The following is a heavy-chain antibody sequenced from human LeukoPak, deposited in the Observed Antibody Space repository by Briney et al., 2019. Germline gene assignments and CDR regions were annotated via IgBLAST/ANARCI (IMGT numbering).Heavy chain of an antibody. J-gene: IGHJ3*02. CDR2: IRKKTNGYTT. CDR3: AKDWVSTYYDILTDPGEAFDI. D-gene: IGHD3-9*01. V-gene: IGHV3-72*01. Sequence: GGSLRLSCAASGFTFSSYSMNWVRQSPGQGLEWVGRIRKKTNGYTTEYAASVRGRFTISRDDSRNSLYLQMNSLRAEDTAVYYCAKDWVSTYYDILTDPGEAFDIWGQGTMVTVSS. CDR1: GFTFSSYS.